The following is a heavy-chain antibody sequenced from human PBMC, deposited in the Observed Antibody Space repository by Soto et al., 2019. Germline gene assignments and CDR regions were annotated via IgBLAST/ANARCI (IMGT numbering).Heavy chain of an antibody. CDR2: VYYTGST. J-gene: IGHJ4*02. V-gene: IGHV4-59*01. Sequence: LSLTSSVSGGSISGSYWSWIRQSPGKGLEWLGYVYYTGSTNYSPSLRSRVSISVDTSKNEFSLRLSSVTAADTAVYFCARSVAVPGAHIDYWGQGTQVTVSS. CDR3: ARSVAVPGAHIDY. CDR1: GGSISGSY. D-gene: IGHD6-19*01.